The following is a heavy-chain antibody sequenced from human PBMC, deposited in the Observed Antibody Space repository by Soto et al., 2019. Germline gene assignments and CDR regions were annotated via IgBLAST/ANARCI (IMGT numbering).Heavy chain of an antibody. Sequence: QVQLVESGGGVVQPGGSLRLSCAASGFSFRNYGMHWVRQAPGKGLEWVAVIWYDGSNKYYGDSVKGRFTISRDNSKNTLYLQMNSVRAEDTAVYYCARPSYGSPYFYDMDVWGQGTTVTVSS. V-gene: IGHV3-33*01. J-gene: IGHJ6*02. CDR2: IWYDGSNK. CDR3: ARPSYGSPYFYDMDV. CDR1: GFSFRNYG. D-gene: IGHD3-10*01.